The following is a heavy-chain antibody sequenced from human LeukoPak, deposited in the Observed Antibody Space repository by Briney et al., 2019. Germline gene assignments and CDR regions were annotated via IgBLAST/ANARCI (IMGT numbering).Heavy chain of an antibody. V-gene: IGHV3-21*01. CDR3: ARDLDYYDSSPAY. D-gene: IGHD3-22*01. Sequence: GGSLRLSCAASGFTFSSYWMSWVRQAPGKGLEWVSSISSSSSYIYYADSVKGRFTISRDNAKNSLYLQMNSLRAEDTAVYYCARDLDYYDSSPAYWGQGTLVTVSS. CDR2: ISSSSSYI. CDR1: GFTFSSYW. J-gene: IGHJ4*02.